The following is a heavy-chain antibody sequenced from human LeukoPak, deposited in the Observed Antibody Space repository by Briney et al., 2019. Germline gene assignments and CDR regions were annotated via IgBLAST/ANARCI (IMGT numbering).Heavy chain of an antibody. V-gene: IGHV3-64D*06. CDR1: GFTFSSYA. D-gene: IGHD6-13*01. CDR2: ISSNGGST. Sequence: GGSLRLSCSASGFTFSSYAMHWVRQAPGKGLGYVSAISSNGGSTYYADSVKGRFTISRDNSKNTLYLQMSSLRAEDTAVYYCVKGKSSSLYNWFDPWGQGTLVTVSS. J-gene: IGHJ5*02. CDR3: VKGKSSSLYNWFDP.